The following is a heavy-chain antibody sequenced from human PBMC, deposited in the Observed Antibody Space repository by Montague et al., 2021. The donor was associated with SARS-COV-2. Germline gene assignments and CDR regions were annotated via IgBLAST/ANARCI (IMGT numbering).Heavy chain of an antibody. V-gene: IGHV4-4*02. CDR2: IYHTGNT. Sequence: SETLSLTCGVSGASVTSTNWWSWVRQPTGKGLEWIGEIYHTGNTNYSPSLKSRVYISLGKSKNQLSLRLNSVTAADTAVYYCASPKEGSGYYRPFDYWGQGILVTVSS. CDR3: ASPKEGSGYYRPFDY. J-gene: IGHJ4*02. D-gene: IGHD5-12*01. CDR1: GASVTSTNW.